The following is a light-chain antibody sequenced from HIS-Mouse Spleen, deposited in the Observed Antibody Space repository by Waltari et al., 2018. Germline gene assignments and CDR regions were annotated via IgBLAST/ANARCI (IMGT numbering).Light chain of an antibody. J-gene: IGKJ3*01. Sequence: IQITQSTSFLSSSVGDRITITCQASQDISNYLNWYKQKPGKAPQLLIYDASNLETGVPSRFSGSGSGTDFTFTISSLQPEDIATYYCQQYDNLHRLTFGPGTKVDIK. CDR3: QQYDNLHRLT. CDR1: QDISNY. V-gene: IGKV1-33*01. CDR2: DAS.